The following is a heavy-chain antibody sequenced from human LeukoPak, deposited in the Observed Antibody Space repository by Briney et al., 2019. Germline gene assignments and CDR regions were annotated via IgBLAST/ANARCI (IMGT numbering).Heavy chain of an antibody. J-gene: IGHJ4*02. Sequence: GASLKISCKGSGYGFSSYWNGWGRQMPGKGLEWMGIIYSGGSDTNYNPSFQSQVTISADKSMSTAYLQWSSLKASDTAMYYCARHNREYASDSPLDYWGQGTLVSVSS. V-gene: IGHV5-51*01. CDR1: GYGFSSYW. CDR3: ARHNREYASDSPLDY. CDR2: IYSGGSDT. D-gene: IGHD1-14*01.